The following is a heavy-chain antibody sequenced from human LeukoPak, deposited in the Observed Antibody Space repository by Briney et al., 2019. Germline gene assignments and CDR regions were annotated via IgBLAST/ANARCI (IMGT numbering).Heavy chain of an antibody. CDR1: GFTFSSYR. CDR2: INSDGSST. J-gene: IGHJ4*02. D-gene: IGHD3-22*01. V-gene: IGHV3-74*01. CDR3: ARGSHTTMIVVVITEY. Sequence: SGGSLRLSCAASGFTFSSYRMHWVRQAPGEVLVWVSRINSDGSSTSYADSVKGRFTISRDNAKNTLYLQMNSLRAEDTAVYYCARGSHTTMIVVVITEYWGQGTLVTVSS.